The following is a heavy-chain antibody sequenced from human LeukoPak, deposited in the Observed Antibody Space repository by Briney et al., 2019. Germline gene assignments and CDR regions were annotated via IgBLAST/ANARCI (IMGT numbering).Heavy chain of an antibody. V-gene: IGHV1-8*03. D-gene: IGHD3-3*01. CDR1: GYTFTSYD. J-gene: IGHJ6*03. Sequence: GASVKVSCKASGYTFTSYDINWVQQATGQGLEWMGWMNPNSGNTGYAQKFQGRVTITRNTSISTAYMELSSLRSEDTAVYYRARGVYDFWDYYYYYYYMDVWGKGTTATVSS. CDR2: MNPNSGNT. CDR3: ARGVYDFWDYYYYYYYMDV.